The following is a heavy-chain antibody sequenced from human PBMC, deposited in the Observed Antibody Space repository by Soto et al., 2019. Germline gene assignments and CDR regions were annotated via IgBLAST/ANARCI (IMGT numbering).Heavy chain of an antibody. CDR3: ARGFYGAGSYYNNYFDP. Sequence: SETLSLTCTVSVGSVSTGGYSWNWSRRHPGKGLEWIGYIYHSGSTYYNPSLKSRVTIPVDTSSNQFSLKLTSVTAADTAVYYCARGFYGAGSYYNNYFDPWGQGTLVTVSS. V-gene: IGHV4-31*03. CDR2: IYHSGST. CDR1: VGSVSTGGYS. J-gene: IGHJ5*02. D-gene: IGHD3-10*01.